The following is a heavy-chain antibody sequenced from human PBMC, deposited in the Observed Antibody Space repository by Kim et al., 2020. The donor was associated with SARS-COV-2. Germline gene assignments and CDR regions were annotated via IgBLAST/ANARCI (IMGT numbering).Heavy chain of an antibody. CDR2: IYYSGST. V-gene: IGHV4-39*01. CDR1: GGSISRSTYY. J-gene: IGHJ4*02. CDR3: ASINVVTGYDYFDY. D-gene: IGHD5-18*01. Sequence: SETLSLTCTVSGGSISRSTYYWGWIRQPPGKGLEWIGSIYYSGSTYYNPSLKSRVTISADTSNNQFSLKLSSVTAADTAVYYCASINVVTGYDYFDYWGQGTLVIVSS.